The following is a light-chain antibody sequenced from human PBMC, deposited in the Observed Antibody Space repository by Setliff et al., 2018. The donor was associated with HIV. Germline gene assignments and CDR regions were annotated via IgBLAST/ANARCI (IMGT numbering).Light chain of an antibody. CDR2: EVN. Sequence: QSALTQPPSASGSPGQSVTISCTGTSSDVGVYDYVSWYQQHPGKVPKLIIFEVNKRPSGVPDRFSGSKSGNTASLAVSGLQAADEADYYCSSYADFNNLVFGGGTKVT. V-gene: IGLV2-8*01. J-gene: IGLJ2*01. CDR1: SSDVGVYDY. CDR3: SSYADFNNLV.